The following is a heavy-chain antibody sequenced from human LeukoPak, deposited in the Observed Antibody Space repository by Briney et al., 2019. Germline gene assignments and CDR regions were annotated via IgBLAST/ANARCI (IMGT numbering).Heavy chain of an antibody. J-gene: IGHJ6*02. Sequence: GGSLRLSCAASEFTFSSYSMNWVRQAPGKGLEWVSYISSSSSTIYYADSVKGRFTISRDNAKNSLYLQMNSLRAEDTAVYYCAREAYYYDSSGYSHIYYYYGMDVWGQGTTVTVSS. D-gene: IGHD3-22*01. CDR2: ISSSSSTI. CDR1: EFTFSSYS. CDR3: AREAYYYDSSGYSHIYYYYGMDV. V-gene: IGHV3-48*04.